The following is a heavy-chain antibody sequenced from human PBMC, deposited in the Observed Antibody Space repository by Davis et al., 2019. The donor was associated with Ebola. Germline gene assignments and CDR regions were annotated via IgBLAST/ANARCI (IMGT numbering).Heavy chain of an antibody. CDR2: ISYDGSNK. D-gene: IGHD3-22*01. CDR3: AKGDYYDSSGPQDY. V-gene: IGHV3-30*18. J-gene: IGHJ4*02. CDR1: GFTFSSYG. Sequence: PGGSLRLSCAASGFTFSSYGMHWVRQAPGKGLEWVAVISYDGSNKYYADSVKGRFTISRDNSKNTLYLQMNSLRAEDTAVYYCAKGDYYDSSGPQDYWGQGTLVTVSS.